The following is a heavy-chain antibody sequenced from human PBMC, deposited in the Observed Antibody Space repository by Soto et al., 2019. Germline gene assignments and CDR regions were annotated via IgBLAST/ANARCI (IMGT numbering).Heavy chain of an antibody. CDR3: ARLYYYDSSGSVPFDY. D-gene: IGHD3-22*01. Sequence: GGSLRLSCAASGFTFSSYSMNWVRQAPGKGLEWVSSISSSSSYIYYADSVKGRVTISRDNAKNSLYLQMNSLRAEDTGVYYCARLYYYDSSGSVPFDYWGQGTLVTVSS. J-gene: IGHJ4*02. V-gene: IGHV3-21*01. CDR2: ISSSSSYI. CDR1: GFTFSSYS.